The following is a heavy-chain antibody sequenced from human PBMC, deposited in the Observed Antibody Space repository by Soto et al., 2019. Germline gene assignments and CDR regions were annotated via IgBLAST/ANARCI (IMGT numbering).Heavy chain of an antibody. V-gene: IGHV1-69*01. CDR1: GDTFNKYT. CDR3: ARDGHGYTYWDFDL. J-gene: IGHJ2*01. Sequence: QVQLVQSGAEVKEPGSSVKVSCKVSGDTFNKYTINWVRQAPGQGLEWMAGIIPLYGTANYALKFHDRIKVTADESTATAYMELNSLTSEDTAIYYCARDGHGYTYWDFDLWGRGTLITVSS. D-gene: IGHD5-12*01. CDR2: IIPLYGTA.